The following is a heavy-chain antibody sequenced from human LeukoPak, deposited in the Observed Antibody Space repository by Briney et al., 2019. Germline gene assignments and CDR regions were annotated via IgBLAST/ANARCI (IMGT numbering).Heavy chain of an antibody. CDR3: ASDIVVVPAATGEFDY. D-gene: IGHD2-2*01. V-gene: IGHV1-2*02. Sequence: ASVKVSCKASGYTFTSYYMHWVRQAPGQGLEWMGWINPNSGGTNYARKFQGRVTMTRDTSISTAYMELSRLRSDDTAVYYCASDIVVVPAATGEFDYWGQGTLVTVSS. J-gene: IGHJ4*02. CDR2: INPNSGGT. CDR1: GYTFTSYY.